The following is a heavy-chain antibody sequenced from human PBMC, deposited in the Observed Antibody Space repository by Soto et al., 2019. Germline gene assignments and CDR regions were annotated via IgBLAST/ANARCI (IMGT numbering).Heavy chain of an antibody. D-gene: IGHD1-7*01. CDR3: ARGSRPPEGSRYNWNYSMDP. CDR1: GESISSYY. J-gene: IGHJ5*02. Sequence: PSETLSLTCTVSGESISSYYWSSIRQPPGKGLDWIGYIYYSGSTNYNPSLKSRVTISVDTSKNQFSLKLSPVTAADTAVYYCARGSRPPEGSRYNWNYSMDPWGQGTLVTVSS. V-gene: IGHV4-59*01. CDR2: IYYSGST.